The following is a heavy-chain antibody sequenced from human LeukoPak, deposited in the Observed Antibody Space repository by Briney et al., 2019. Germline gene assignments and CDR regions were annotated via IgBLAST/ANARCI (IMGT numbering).Heavy chain of an antibody. J-gene: IGHJ4*02. CDR2: ISYSGST. Sequence: KPSETLSLTCTVSGGSVSSGSDYWSWIRQPPGKGLEWIGHISYSGSTNYNPSLRRRVTISADTSKNQFSLKLSSVTAADTAVYYCARGQAALWYGELWGQGTLVTVSS. V-gene: IGHV4-61*01. CDR3: ARGQAALWYGEL. D-gene: IGHD3-10*01. CDR1: GGSVSSGSDY.